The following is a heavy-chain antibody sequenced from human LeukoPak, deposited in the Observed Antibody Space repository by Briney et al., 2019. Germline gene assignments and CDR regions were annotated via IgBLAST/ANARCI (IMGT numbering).Heavy chain of an antibody. CDR2: IYYTGST. Sequence: PSETLSLTCTVSGDSVSNGNYYWSGLRQPPGKALEWIGYIYYTGSTYYNPSLEGRVTISVDTSRNQFSVKLSSVTAADTAVYYCARSQNYYGSGDYWSQGTLVTVSS. CDR3: ARSQNYYGSGDY. V-gene: IGHV4-61*01. CDR1: GDSVSNGNYY. D-gene: IGHD3-10*01. J-gene: IGHJ4*02.